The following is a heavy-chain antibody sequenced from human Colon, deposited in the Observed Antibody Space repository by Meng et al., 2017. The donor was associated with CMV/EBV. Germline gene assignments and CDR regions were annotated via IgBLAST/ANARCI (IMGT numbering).Heavy chain of an antibody. Sequence: ASAYTFTDYSIHWVRQAPGQGLEWMGWINPNSGGTNYAQKFEGRVTMTRDTSISTAYMEMRRLTSDDTAVYYCARDWLGFKVWFGPWGQGTLVTVSS. CDR2: INPNSGGT. CDR1: AYTFTDYS. D-gene: IGHD3-3*01. V-gene: IGHV1-2*02. CDR3: ARDWLGFKVWFGP. J-gene: IGHJ5*02.